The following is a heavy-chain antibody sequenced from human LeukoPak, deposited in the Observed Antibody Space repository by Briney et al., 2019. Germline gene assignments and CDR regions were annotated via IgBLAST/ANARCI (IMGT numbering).Heavy chain of an antibody. CDR2: ISYDGSNK. V-gene: IGHV3-30-3*01. CDR3: ARAPDSEWLLYVTQLYYFDY. Sequence: HSGGSLRLSCAASGFTFSSYAMHWVRQAPGKGLEWVAVISYDGSNKYYADSVKGRFTISRDNSKNTLYLQMNSLRAEDTAVYYCARAPDSEWLLYVTQLYYFDYWGQGTLVTVSS. J-gene: IGHJ4*02. CDR1: GFTFSSYA. D-gene: IGHD3-3*01.